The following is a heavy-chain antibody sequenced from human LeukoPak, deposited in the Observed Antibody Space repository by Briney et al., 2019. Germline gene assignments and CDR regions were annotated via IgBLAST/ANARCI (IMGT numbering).Heavy chain of an antibody. CDR2: FSGRGGST. J-gene: IGHJ5*02. CDR1: GFTFSSYA. Sequence: PGGSLRLSCAASGFTFSSYAMSWVPQAPGKGLEWVSAFSGRGGSTCYADSVKGRFTISRDNAKNSLYLQMTSLRAEDTAVYYCASCSRGYSGYDLNWSDPWGQGTLVTVSS. D-gene: IGHD5-12*01. V-gene: IGHV3-23*01. CDR3: ASCSRGYSGYDLNWSDP.